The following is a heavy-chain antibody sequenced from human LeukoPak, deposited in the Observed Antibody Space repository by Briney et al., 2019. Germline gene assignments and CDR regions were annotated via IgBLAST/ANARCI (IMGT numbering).Heavy chain of an antibody. CDR2: IYDSGST. Sequence: PSETLSLTCTVSGGSIRSSYYYWGWIRQPPGKGLEWIGSIYDSGSTYYNPSLKSRVTISVDTSKNQFSLKVSSVTAADTAVYYCARDARFSGTPPFGMDVWGQGTTVTVSS. CDR1: GGSIRSSYYY. J-gene: IGHJ6*02. CDR3: ARDARFSGTPPFGMDV. D-gene: IGHD6-25*01. V-gene: IGHV4-39*07.